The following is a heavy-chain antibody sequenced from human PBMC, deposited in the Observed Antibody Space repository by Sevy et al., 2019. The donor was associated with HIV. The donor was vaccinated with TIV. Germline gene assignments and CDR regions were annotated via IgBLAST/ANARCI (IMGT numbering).Heavy chain of an antibody. Sequence: GGCLRLSCAASGFTFSDYYMSWIRQAPGKGLEWVSYISSSGSTIYYADSVKGRFTISRDNAKNSLYLQMNSLRAEDTAVYYCARDRTYYYDSSGYYPDAFDIWGQGTMVTVSS. D-gene: IGHD3-22*01. CDR1: GFTFSDYY. J-gene: IGHJ3*02. V-gene: IGHV3-11*04. CDR2: ISSSGSTI. CDR3: ARDRTYYYDSSGYYPDAFDI.